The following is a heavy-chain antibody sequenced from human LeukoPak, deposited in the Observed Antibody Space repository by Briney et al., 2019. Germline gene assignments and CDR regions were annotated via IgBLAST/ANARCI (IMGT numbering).Heavy chain of an antibody. CDR3: PRVSCSGGSCYSDY. CDR1: GGTFSIYA. CDR2: IIPILGIA. J-gene: IGHJ4*02. Sequence: SVTVSFKASGGTFSIYAISGVRQAPGQGREWMGRIIPILGIANYAQKFQGRVTITADKSTSTAYMELSSLRSEDTAVYYCPRVSCSGGSCYSDYWGQGTLVTVSS. D-gene: IGHD2-15*01. V-gene: IGHV1-69*04.